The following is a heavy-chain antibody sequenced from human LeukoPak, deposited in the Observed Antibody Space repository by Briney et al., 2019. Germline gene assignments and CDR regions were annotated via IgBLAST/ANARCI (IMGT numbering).Heavy chain of an antibody. Sequence: KPSETLSLTCTVSGGCISSSSYYWGWLRQAPGKGLEWIGSVYYSGIAYYNPSLKSRVTVSVDTSKNQFSLKLSSVTAADSAVYYCARRVRKDGYYYYMDVWGKGTTVTVSS. CDR3: ARRVRKDGYYYYMDV. CDR2: VYYSGIA. CDR1: GGCISSSSYY. J-gene: IGHJ6*03. V-gene: IGHV4-39*01. D-gene: IGHD1-14*01.